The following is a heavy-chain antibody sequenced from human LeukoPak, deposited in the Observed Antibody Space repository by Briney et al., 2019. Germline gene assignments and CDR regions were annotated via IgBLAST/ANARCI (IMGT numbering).Heavy chain of an antibody. D-gene: IGHD4-23*01. V-gene: IGHV3-20*04. CDR1: GFTFDDYG. CDR2: INWNGGST. Sequence: PGGSLRLSCAASGFTFDDYGMSWVRQAPGKGLEWVSGINWNGGSTGYADSVKGRFTISRDNAKNSLYLQMSSLRAEDTAVYYCARGRDNYGGNSEIEYWGQGTLVTVSS. CDR3: ARGRDNYGGNSEIEY. J-gene: IGHJ4*02.